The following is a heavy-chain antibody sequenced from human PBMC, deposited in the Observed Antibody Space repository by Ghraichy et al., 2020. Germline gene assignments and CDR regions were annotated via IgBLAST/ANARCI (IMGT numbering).Heavy chain of an antibody. CDR2: IKQDGGET. Sequence: GESLNISCEASGFTFGSYWMNWVRQAPGKGLEWVANIKQDGGETYYVDSVNGRFTISRDNAKNSLYLQMNSLRVEDTAVYYCAREKQPGGAAAGTGYWGQGTLVTVSS. CDR3: AREKQPGGAAAGTGY. CDR1: GFTFGSYW. J-gene: IGHJ4*02. V-gene: IGHV3-7*01. D-gene: IGHD6-13*01.